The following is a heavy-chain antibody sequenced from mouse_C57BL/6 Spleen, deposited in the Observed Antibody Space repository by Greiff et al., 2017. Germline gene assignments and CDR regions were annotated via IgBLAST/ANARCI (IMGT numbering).Heavy chain of an antibody. CDR1: GYTFTDYY. CDR2: INPYNGGT. J-gene: IGHJ4*01. D-gene: IGHD1-1*01. Sequence: EVKLQESGPVLVKPGASVKMSCKASGYTFTDYYMNWVKQSPGKSLEWIGVINPYNGGTSYNQKFKGKATLTVDKSSSTAYMELNSLTSEDSAVYYCARRAYGLGMDYWGQGTSVTVSS. V-gene: IGHV1-19*01. CDR3: ARRAYGLGMDY.